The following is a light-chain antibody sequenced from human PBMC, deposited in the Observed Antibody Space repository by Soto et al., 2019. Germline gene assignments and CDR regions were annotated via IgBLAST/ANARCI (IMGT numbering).Light chain of an antibody. CDR1: NSDVGSYNL. Sequence: QSALTQPASVSGSPGQSITISCTGTNSDVGSYNLVSWYQLHPGKAPKVMIYEGSKRPSGVSNRFSGSKSGNTASLTISGLQAEDEADYYCCSYAGSSTYVFGTGTKLTVL. J-gene: IGLJ1*01. CDR3: CSYAGSSTYV. CDR2: EGS. V-gene: IGLV2-23*01.